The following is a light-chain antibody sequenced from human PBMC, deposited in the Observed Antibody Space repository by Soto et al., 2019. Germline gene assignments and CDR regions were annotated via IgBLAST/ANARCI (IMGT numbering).Light chain of an antibody. J-gene: IGKJ1*01. V-gene: IGKV1-5*03. CDR1: QSISSW. CDR2: KAS. CDR3: QQYNSYSWT. Sequence: DIQMTQSPSTLSASVGDRVTITCRASQSISSWLAWYQQKPGKAPKLLIYKASSLERALPSRFSGSGSGTEFTLTISSLQPDDFATYYCQQYNSYSWTFGQGTKVEIK.